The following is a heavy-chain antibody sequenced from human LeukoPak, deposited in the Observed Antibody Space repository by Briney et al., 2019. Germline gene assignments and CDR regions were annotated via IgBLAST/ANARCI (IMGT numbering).Heavy chain of an antibody. D-gene: IGHD3-10*01. Sequence: GGSLRLSCAASGFTFSSYAMSWVRQAPGKGLEWVSAISGSGGSTYYADSVKGRFTISRDNSKNTLYLQMNSLRAEDTAVYYCAKDSTWFGDSFIDYWGQGTLDTVSS. J-gene: IGHJ4*02. CDR2: ISGSGGST. CDR1: GFTFSSYA. V-gene: IGHV3-23*01. CDR3: AKDSTWFGDSFIDY.